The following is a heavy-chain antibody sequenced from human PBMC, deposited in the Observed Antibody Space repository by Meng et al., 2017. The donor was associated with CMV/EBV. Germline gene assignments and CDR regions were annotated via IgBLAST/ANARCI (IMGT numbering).Heavy chain of an antibody. Sequence: GGSLRLSCAASGFTFSSYEMNWVRQAPGKGLEWVSYISSSGSTIYYADSVKGRFTISRDNAKNSLYLQMNSLRSDDTAVYYCARDLGTYDFWSGYLPNFDYWGQGTLVTVSS. CDR3: ARDLGTYDFWSGYLPNFDY. CDR1: GFTFSSYE. J-gene: IGHJ4*02. D-gene: IGHD3-3*01. V-gene: IGHV3-48*03. CDR2: ISSSGSTI.